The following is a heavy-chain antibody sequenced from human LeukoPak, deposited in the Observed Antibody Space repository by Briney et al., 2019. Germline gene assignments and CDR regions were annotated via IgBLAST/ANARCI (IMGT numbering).Heavy chain of an antibody. Sequence: PGGSLRLSCAASGFTFSSYSMNWVRQAPGKGLEWVSSISSSSSYIYYADSVKGRFTISRDNAKNSLYLQMNSLRAEDTAVYYCARDSHSGWDAFDIWGQGTMVTVSS. V-gene: IGHV3-21*01. CDR2: ISSSSSYI. CDR3: ARDSHSGWDAFDI. J-gene: IGHJ3*02. D-gene: IGHD6-19*01. CDR1: GFTFSSYS.